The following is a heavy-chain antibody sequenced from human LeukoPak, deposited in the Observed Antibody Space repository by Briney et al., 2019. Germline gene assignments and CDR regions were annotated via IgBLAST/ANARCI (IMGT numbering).Heavy chain of an antibody. V-gene: IGHV4-59*01. CDR1: GGSISRKY. Sequence: SETLSLTCTVSGGSISRKYWSWIRQPPGKGLEWIGYIHYSGSTNYNPSLKSRVTISVDTSKNQFSLKLSSVTAADTAVYYCAREGGGATIHYYYYYYMDVWGKGTTVTVSS. CDR3: AREGGGATIHYYYYYYMDV. D-gene: IGHD5-12*01. J-gene: IGHJ6*03. CDR2: IHYSGST.